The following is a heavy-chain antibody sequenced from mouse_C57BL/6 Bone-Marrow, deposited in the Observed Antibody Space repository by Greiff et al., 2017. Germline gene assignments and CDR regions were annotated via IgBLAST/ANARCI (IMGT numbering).Heavy chain of an antibody. Sequence: EVMLVESGGGLVQSGRSLRLSCATSGFTFSDFYMEWVRQAPGKGLEWIAASRNKANDYTTEYSASVKGRFIVSRDTSQSILYLQMNALRAEDTAIYYCARDAGGLLWYVDVWGTGTTVTVSS. V-gene: IGHV7-1*01. J-gene: IGHJ1*03. CDR1: GFTFSDFY. D-gene: IGHD3-1*01. CDR3: ARDAGGLLWYVDV. CDR2: SRNKANDYTT.